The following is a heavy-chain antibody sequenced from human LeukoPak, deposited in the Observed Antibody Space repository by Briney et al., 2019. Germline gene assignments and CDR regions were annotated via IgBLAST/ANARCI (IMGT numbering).Heavy chain of an antibody. Sequence: SETLSLTCTVSGGSISSYYWSWIRQPPGKGLEWIGEINHSGSTNYNPSLKSRVTISVDTSKNQFSLNLSSVTAADTAVYYCARLITAFQAFDSWGQGTLVTVSS. D-gene: IGHD3-16*01. CDR2: INHSGST. CDR1: GGSISSYY. J-gene: IGHJ4*02. CDR3: ARLITAFQAFDS. V-gene: IGHV4-34*01.